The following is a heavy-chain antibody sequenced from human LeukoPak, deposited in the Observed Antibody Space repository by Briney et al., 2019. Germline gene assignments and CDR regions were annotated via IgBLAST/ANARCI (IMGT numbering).Heavy chain of an antibody. CDR3: AKEGIGAAGRRFDC. Sequence: PGGALRLSCVASVFTFSSYGMNWVRQAPGKGGQGVSSIANTGGNTYYADSVRGRVTISRDNVKNTLYLQMNSLRDEDTAVYYCAKEGIGAAGRRFDCWGQGTPVTVSS. V-gene: IGHV3-23*01. CDR2: IANTGGNT. J-gene: IGHJ4*02. D-gene: IGHD6-13*01. CDR1: VFTFSSYG.